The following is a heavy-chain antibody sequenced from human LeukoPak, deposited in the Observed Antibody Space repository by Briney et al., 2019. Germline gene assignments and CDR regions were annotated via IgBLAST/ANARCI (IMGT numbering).Heavy chain of an antibody. V-gene: IGHV3-33*01. D-gene: IGHD1-26*01. CDR2: IWYDGSNK. J-gene: IGHJ4*02. CDR1: GFTFSSYG. Sequence: PGRSLRLSCAASGFTFSSYGMHWVRQAPGKGLEWVAVIWYDGSNKYYADSVQGRFTISRDNSKNTLYLQMNSLRAEDTAVYYCAREQEEWELLYYFDYWGQGTLVTVSS. CDR3: AREQEEWELLYYFDY.